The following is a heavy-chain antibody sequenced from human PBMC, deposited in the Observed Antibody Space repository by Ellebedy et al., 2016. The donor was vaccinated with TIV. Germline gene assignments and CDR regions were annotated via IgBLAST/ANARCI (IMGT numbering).Heavy chain of an antibody. CDR2: TYYRYKWHN. J-gene: IGHJ4*02. V-gene: IGHV6-1*01. CDR3: ARDYCSGGSCHWRFDY. CDR1: GVSVSSNSDA. D-gene: IGHD2-15*01. Sequence: MPSETLSLTCAISGVSVSSNSDAWNWNRQSPSRGLEWLGRTYYRYKWHNDYAVSVKTRITFNADTSKNQTSLQLNSVTPEDTAVYYCARDYCSGGSCHWRFDYWGQGTLVTVSS.